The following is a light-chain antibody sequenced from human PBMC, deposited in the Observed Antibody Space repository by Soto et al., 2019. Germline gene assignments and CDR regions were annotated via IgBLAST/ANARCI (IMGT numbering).Light chain of an antibody. Sequence: EIVLTQSPGTLSLSPGERATLSCRASQSFSSSYLAWYQQKPGQAPRLLIYGASSRATGIPDRFSGSGSGTDFNLTISRLEPEDFAVYYCQQYGSSPFTFGPGTIVDIK. CDR1: QSFSSSY. J-gene: IGKJ3*01. CDR2: GAS. V-gene: IGKV3-20*01. CDR3: QQYGSSPFT.